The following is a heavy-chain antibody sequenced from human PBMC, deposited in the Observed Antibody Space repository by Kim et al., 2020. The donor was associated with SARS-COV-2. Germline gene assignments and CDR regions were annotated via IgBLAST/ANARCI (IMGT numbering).Heavy chain of an antibody. CDR3: ARYCSHCRAVDH. V-gene: IGHV1-46*01. CDR2: HNPSGGST. D-gene: IGHD6-19*01. CDR1: GYTFTAYL. J-gene: IGHJ4*02. Sequence: ASVKVSCKASGYTFTAYLMHWVRQAPGQGLEWMGLHNPSGGSTRFAQKFQGRVSVTSDTSTSTVHLQLNGLTSEDTAVYFCARYCSHCRAVDHWGQGTRVTVSS.